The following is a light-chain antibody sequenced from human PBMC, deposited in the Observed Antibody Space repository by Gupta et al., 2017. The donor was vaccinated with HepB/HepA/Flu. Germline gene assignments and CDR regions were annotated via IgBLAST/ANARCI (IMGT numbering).Light chain of an antibody. Sequence: QSAMTQPRPVSGSPGKSVTISCTGTSSDVGGYNYVAWYQQHPGKAPKLMIYDVSKRPSGGPDRLSGSKSGNTASLTISGRQAEDEAEYYCCSYAGSYTFVVFGGGTKLTVL. J-gene: IGLJ2*01. CDR1: SSDVGGYNY. CDR3: CSYAGSYTFVV. CDR2: DVS. V-gene: IGLV2-11*01.